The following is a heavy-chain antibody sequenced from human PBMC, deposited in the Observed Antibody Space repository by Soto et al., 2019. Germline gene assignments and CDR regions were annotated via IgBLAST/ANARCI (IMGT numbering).Heavy chain of an antibody. J-gene: IGHJ4*02. D-gene: IGHD5-12*01. CDR2: IYYSGST. CDR3: ARDRGIVATYFDY. CDR1: GGSISSGGYY. Sequence: PSETLSLTCTVSGGSISSGGYYWSWIRQHPGKGLEWIGYIYYSGSTYYNPSLKSRVTISVDTSKNQFSLKLSSVTAADTAVYYCARDRGIVATYFDYWGQGTLVTVSS. V-gene: IGHV4-31*03.